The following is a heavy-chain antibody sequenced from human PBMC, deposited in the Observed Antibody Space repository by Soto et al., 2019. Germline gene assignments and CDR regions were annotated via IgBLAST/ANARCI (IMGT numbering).Heavy chain of an antibody. CDR3: ASYRLMGQYFGS. J-gene: IGHJ4*02. Sequence: QVQLQESGPGLVKPSQTLSLTCTVTGGSINSGSCYWSWIRQHPGKGLEWIGNINYSGSTYYHPFRKSRVLMSLDASQNQFFLKLTSVTAADTAIYYCASYRLMGQYFGSWGQGTLVTVSS. D-gene: IGHD3-16*02. CDR1: GGSINSGSCY. CDR2: INYSGST. V-gene: IGHV4-31*03.